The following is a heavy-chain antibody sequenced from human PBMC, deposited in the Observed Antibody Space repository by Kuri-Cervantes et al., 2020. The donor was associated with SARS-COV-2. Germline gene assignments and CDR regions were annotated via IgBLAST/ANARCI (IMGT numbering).Heavy chain of an antibody. D-gene: IGHD4-17*01. CDR3: ARGPQSGTTVGYFDL. CDR2: ISSNGGST. CDR1: GFTFSSYA. V-gene: IGHV3-64*01. J-gene: IGHJ2*01. Sequence: GESLKISCAASGFTFSSYAMHWVRQAPGKGLEYVSAISSNGGSTYYANSVKGRFTISRDNSKNTLYLQMGSLRAEDMAVYYCARGPQSGTTVGYFDLWGRGTLVTVSS.